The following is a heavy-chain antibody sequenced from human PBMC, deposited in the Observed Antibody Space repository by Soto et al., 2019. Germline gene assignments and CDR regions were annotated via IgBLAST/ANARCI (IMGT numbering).Heavy chain of an antibody. CDR1: GFTFTSSA. CDR2: IVDGSGNT. D-gene: IGHD3-3*01. V-gene: IGHV1-58*01. Sequence: ASVKVSCKASGFTFTSSAVQWVRQARGQRLEWIGWIVDGSGNTNYAQKFQERVTINRDMSTSTAYMELSSLRSEDTAVYYCAAGGSGFYGLDYWGQGTLVTVSS. CDR3: AAGGSGFYGLDY. J-gene: IGHJ4*02.